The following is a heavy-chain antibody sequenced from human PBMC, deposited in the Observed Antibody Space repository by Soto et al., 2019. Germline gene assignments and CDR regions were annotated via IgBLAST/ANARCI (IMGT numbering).Heavy chain of an antibody. CDR2: ISAYNGLT. CDR1: AYSYTSYG. J-gene: IGHJ6*02. Sequence: QVQLVQSGPEVKKPGASVNVSCKASAYSYTSYGISWVRQAPGQGLEWMGWISAYNGLTNYAQKFRGRVTFTTDASTTTAFMQLRSLRSDDTAMSFCARDGRKELWAEGLTAMDVWGQGTTVTV. CDR3: ARDGRKELWAEGLTAMDV. V-gene: IGHV1-18*01. D-gene: IGHD3-16*01.